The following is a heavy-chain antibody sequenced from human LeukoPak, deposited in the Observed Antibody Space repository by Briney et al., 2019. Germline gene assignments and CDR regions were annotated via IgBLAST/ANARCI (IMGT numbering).Heavy chain of an antibody. CDR3: AREPIQLWLMEDAY. J-gene: IGHJ4*02. D-gene: IGHD5-18*01. V-gene: IGHV3-23*01. CDR1: GFTFSCFG. CDR2: ISGSGGST. Sequence: GGSLRLSCAASGFTFSCFGMSCARPAPGKGVEWVSAISGSGGSTYYADSVKGRFTISRDNSKNTLFLQMDSLRAEDTAVYYCAREPIQLWLMEDAYWGQGTLVTVSP.